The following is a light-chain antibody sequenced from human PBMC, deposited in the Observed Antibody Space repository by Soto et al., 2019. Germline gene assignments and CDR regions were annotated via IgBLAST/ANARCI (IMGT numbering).Light chain of an antibody. CDR2: YDD. J-gene: IGLJ2*01. V-gene: IGLV1-36*01. CDR3: GAWDDSLNGPI. CDR1: ISNIGNNA. Sequence: QSVLTQPPSVSGAPRQRVTISCSGSISNIGNNAVNWYQQLPGKAPKVLIYYDDLLSPGVPDRFSGSKSGTSASLAIRGLQSEDEADYYCGAWDDSLNGPIVGGGTKLTVL.